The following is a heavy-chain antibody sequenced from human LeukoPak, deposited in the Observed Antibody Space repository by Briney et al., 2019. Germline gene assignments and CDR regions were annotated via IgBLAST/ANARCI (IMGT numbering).Heavy chain of an antibody. CDR1: GFTFSSYG. Sequence: PGGSLRLFCAASGFTFSSYGMHWVRQAPGKGLEWVAVISYDGSNKYYADSVKGRFTISRDNSKNTLYLQMNSLRAEDTAVYYCVLDDASTLYGPTDYYMDVWGKGTTVTVSS. D-gene: IGHD3-10*01. CDR2: ISYDGSNK. V-gene: IGHV3-30*03. CDR3: VLDDASTLYGPTDYYMDV. J-gene: IGHJ6*03.